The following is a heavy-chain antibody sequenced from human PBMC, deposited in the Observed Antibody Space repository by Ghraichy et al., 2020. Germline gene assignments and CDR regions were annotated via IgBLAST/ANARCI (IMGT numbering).Heavy chain of an antibody. CDR2: IYHSGST. CDR1: GGSISSSNW. D-gene: IGHD3-16*02. J-gene: IGHJ3*02. CDR3: AKGALMITFGGVIDTRAFDI. V-gene: IGHV4-4*02. Sequence: SETLSLTCAVSGGSISSSNWWSWVRQPPGKGLEWIGEIYHSGSTNYNPSLKSRVTISVDKSKNQFSLKLSSVTAADTAVYYGAKGALMITFGGVIDTRAFDIWGQGTMVTVSS.